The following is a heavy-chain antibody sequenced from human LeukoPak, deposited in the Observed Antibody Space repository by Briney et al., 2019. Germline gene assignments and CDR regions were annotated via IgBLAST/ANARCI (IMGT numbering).Heavy chain of an antibody. CDR3: ARVYYDSSGYGYFDY. V-gene: IGHV1-2*02. CDR1: GYTFTGYY. Sequence: ASVKVSCKASGYTFTGYYMHWVRQAPGQGLEWMGWINPNSGGTNYVQKFQGRVTMTRDTSISTAYMELSRLRSDDTAVYYCARVYYDSSGYGYFDYWGQGTLVTVSS. CDR2: INPNSGGT. D-gene: IGHD3-22*01. J-gene: IGHJ4*02.